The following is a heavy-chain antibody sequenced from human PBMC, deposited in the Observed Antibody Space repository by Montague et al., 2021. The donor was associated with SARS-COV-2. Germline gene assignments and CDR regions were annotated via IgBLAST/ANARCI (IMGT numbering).Heavy chain of an antibody. CDR1: GGSISSSSYY. V-gene: IGHV4-39*01. J-gene: IGHJ4*02. CDR3: VRSRAKRYFDWTKLDAHVNPYSLDY. Sequence: SETLSLTCTVSGGSISSSSYYWGWIRQPPGKGLEWIGSIYYSGSTYYNPSLKSRVTISVATPKNQFSLKLSSVTAADTAVYYCVRSRAKRYFDWTKLDAHVNPYSLDYWGQGTLVTVSS. CDR2: IYYSGST. D-gene: IGHD3-9*01.